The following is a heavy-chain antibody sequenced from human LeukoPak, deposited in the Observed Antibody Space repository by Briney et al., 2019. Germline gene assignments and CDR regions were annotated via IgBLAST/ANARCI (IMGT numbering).Heavy chain of an antibody. CDR2: FSGTSST. CDR1: GFTFSSYA. D-gene: IGHD5-18*01. CDR3: AREFKSGYGMWA. V-gene: IGHV3-23*01. J-gene: IGHJ5*02. Sequence: PGGSLRLSCAASGFTFSSYAMSWVSQAPGKGLEWVSTFSGTSSTSYADAVKGRVTISRDNSKNTLYLQLNSLRAEDTAVYYCAREFKSGYGMWAWGQGTLVTVSS.